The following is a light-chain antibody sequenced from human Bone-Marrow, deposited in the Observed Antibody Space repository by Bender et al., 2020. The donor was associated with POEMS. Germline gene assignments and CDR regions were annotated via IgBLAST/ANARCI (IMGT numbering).Light chain of an antibody. Sequence: QSALTQPPSASGSPGQSVTISCSGTSSDVGAYDFVSWYQQHPGKAPKLIISEVNKRPSGVPVRFSGSKSGNTASLTVSGLQAEDEADYYCSSYTSTSTVIFGGGTALTVL. CDR3: SSYTSTSTVI. CDR1: SSDVGAYDF. J-gene: IGLJ2*01. V-gene: IGLV2-8*01. CDR2: EVN.